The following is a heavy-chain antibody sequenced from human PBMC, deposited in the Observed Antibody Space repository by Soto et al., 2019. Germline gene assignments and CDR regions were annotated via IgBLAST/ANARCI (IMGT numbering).Heavy chain of an antibody. V-gene: IGHV1-69*13. D-gene: IGHD1-26*01. J-gene: IGHJ4*02. CDR2: IIPIFGTA. CDR1: GGTFSSYA. CDR3: ARDLTSMRATTRFDY. Sequence: ASVKVSCKASGGTFSSYAISWVRQAPGQGLEWMGGIIPIFGTANYAQKFQGRVTITADESTSTAYMELSSLRSEDTAVYYCARDLTSMRATTRFDYWGQGTLVTVSS.